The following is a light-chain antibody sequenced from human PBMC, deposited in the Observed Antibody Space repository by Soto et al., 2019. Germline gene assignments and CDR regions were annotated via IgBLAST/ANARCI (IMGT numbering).Light chain of an antibody. CDR3: QQRSNWPIA. J-gene: IGKJ5*01. CDR1: QSVSSNY. Sequence: EIWLTQSPGTLSWSPGERATLSCGASQSVSSNYLAWYQQKPGKAPRLLIYGASSRATGIPERLRGSGYGTDLTITISRMETEDFEVYYCQQRSNWPIAFGHGTRLEIK. V-gene: IGKV3D-20*02. CDR2: GAS.